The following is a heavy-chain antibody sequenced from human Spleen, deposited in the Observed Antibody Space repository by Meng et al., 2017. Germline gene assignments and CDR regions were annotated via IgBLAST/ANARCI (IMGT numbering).Heavy chain of an antibody. CDR1: GGSISSGTYS. V-gene: IGHV4-30-2*01. D-gene: IGHD3-10*01. J-gene: IGHJ5*02. Sequence: QLQRHESGSGLGKPSQTLSLTCAVSGGSISSGTYSWSWIRQPPGKGLEWIGYIYHSGSTFYNPSLKSRVTMSVAMSKTQSSLNLSSVTAADTAVYYWASYVSGTYRFDPWGQGTLVTVSS. CDR3: ASYVSGTYRFDP. CDR2: IYHSGST.